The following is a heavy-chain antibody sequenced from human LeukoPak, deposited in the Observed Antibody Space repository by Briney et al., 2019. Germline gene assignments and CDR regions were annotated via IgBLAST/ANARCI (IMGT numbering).Heavy chain of an antibody. J-gene: IGHJ4*02. V-gene: IGHV3-23*01. CDR3: AKGPDIVVVPAAI. CDR2: ISGSGGST. D-gene: IGHD2-2*01. CDR1: GFTFSSYA. Sequence: PGGSLRLSCAASGFTFSSYAMSWVRQAPGKGLEWVSAISGSGGSTYYADSVKGRFTISRDNSKNTLYLQMNSLRAKDTAVYYCAKGPDIVVVPAAIWGQGTLVTVSS.